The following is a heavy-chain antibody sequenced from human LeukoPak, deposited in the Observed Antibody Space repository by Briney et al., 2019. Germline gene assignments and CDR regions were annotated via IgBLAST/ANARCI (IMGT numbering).Heavy chain of an antibody. V-gene: IGHV3-33*01. CDR1: GFTFSSYG. CDR3: ARDAGLRYFDWLLYYFDY. D-gene: IGHD3-9*01. Sequence: QTGGSLRLSCAASGFTFSSYGMHWVRQAPGKGLEWVAVIWYDGSNKYYADSVKGRFTISRDNSKNTLYLQMNSLRAEDTAVYYCARDAGLRYFDWLLYYFDYWGQGTLVTVSS. CDR2: IWYDGSNK. J-gene: IGHJ4*02.